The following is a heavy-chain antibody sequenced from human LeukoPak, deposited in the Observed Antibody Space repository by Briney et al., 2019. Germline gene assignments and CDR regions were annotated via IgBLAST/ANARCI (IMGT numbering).Heavy chain of an antibody. V-gene: IGHV3-30*04. Sequence: PGGSLRLSCAASGFTFSTYTMHWVRQAPGKGLEWVAVIAYDGSQKYYSDSVKGRFTISRDNSKNTLYGQMNSLRPEDTAVYHCESSRSSDWHNFDYWGQGTLVTVSS. CDR2: IAYDGSQK. CDR1: GFTFSTYT. CDR3: ESSRSSDWHNFDY. J-gene: IGHJ4*02. D-gene: IGHD1/OR15-1a*01.